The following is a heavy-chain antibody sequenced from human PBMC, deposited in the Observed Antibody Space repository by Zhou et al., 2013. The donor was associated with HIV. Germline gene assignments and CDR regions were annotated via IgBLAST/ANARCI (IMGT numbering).Heavy chain of an antibody. D-gene: IGHD2-21*01. Sequence: QVQLVQSGAELKTPGSSVRVSCKTSGFTFTDHFIHWVRQAPGQGLEWMGIINPSGGSTSYAQKFQGRVTMTRDTSTSTVYMELSSLRSEDTAVYYCARAAYGGNSLGDYWGQGTLVTVSS. V-gene: IGHV1-46*01. J-gene: IGHJ4*02. CDR2: INPSGGST. CDR3: ARAAYGGNSLGDY. CDR1: GFTFTDHF.